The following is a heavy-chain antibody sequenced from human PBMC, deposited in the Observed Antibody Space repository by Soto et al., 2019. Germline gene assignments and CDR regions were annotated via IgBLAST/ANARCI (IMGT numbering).Heavy chain of an antibody. Sequence: QVQLQQWGAGLLKPSETLSLTCAVYGGSFSGYYWSWIRQPPGKGLEWIGEINHSGSTNYNPSLKSRVTISVDTSKNQFSLKLSSVTAADTAVYYCARGAKYCSRTSCYRFYAFDIWGQGTMVTVSS. CDR1: GGSFSGYY. CDR2: INHSGST. D-gene: IGHD2-2*01. CDR3: ARGAKYCSRTSCYRFYAFDI. J-gene: IGHJ3*02. V-gene: IGHV4-34*01.